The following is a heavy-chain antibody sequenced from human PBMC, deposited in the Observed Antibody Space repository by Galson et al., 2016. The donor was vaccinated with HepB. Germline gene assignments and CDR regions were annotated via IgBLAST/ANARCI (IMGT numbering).Heavy chain of an antibody. CDR1: GDSINRSNW. CDR2: IYHSGST. J-gene: IGHJ6*02. Sequence: ETLSLTCAVSGDSINRSNWWNWVRQPPGKGLEWIGEIYHSGSTNYKPSLKSRVSISVDKSKNQFSLKPTSVPAADTAVYYCAKAQGGWLRLAGRNYNGMDVWGQGATVTVSS. D-gene: IGHD5-12*01. V-gene: IGHV4-4*02. CDR3: AKAQGGWLRLAGRNYNGMDV.